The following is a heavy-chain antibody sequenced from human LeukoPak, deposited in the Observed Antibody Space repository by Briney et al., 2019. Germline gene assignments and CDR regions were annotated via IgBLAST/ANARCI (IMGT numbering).Heavy chain of an antibody. CDR2: IYYTGST. D-gene: IGHD3-22*01. CDR3: ARHGGYYDSSGYFGY. CDR1: GGSISSSSYY. Sequence: PSETLCLTCIVSGGSISSSSYYWGWLRQPPGKGLEWIGSIYYTGSTSYNPSLNIRVTISVDSSKTQFSLKLSSVTAANTAVYYCARHGGYYDSSGYFGYWGQGTLVTVSS. V-gene: IGHV4-39*01. J-gene: IGHJ4*02.